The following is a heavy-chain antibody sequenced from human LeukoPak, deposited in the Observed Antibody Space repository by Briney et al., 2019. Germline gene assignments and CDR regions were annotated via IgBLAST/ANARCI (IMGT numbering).Heavy chain of an antibody. V-gene: IGHV1-69*05. CDR2: IIPIFGTA. J-gene: IGHJ6*03. D-gene: IGHD4-11*01. CDR3: ARNKRSRYSNYYYYYMDV. Sequence: SVKVSCKASGGTFSSYAISWVRQAPGQGLEWMGGIIPIFGTANYAQKFQGRVTITTDESTSTAYMELSSLRSEDTAAYYCARNKRSRYSNYYYYYMDVWGKGTTVTVSS. CDR1: GGTFSSYA.